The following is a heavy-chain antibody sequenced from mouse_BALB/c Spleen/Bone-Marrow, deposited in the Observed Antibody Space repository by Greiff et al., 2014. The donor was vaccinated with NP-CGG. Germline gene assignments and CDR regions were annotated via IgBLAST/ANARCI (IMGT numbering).Heavy chain of an antibody. V-gene: IGHV1-20*02. D-gene: IGHD1-1*01. Sequence: EVKLMESGPELVKPGASVKISCKASGYSFTGYFMNWVMQSHGKSLEWIGRINPYNGDTFYNQKFKGKATLIVDKSSCTAHMELRSLASEDSAVYYCARSGYYGSSYFDYWGQGTTLTVSS. CDR1: GYSFTGYF. CDR3: ARSGYYGSSYFDY. CDR2: INPYNGDT. J-gene: IGHJ2*01.